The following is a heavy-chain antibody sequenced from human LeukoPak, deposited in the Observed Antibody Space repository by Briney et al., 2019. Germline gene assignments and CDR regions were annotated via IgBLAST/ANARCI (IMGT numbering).Heavy chain of an antibody. CDR1: GGSISFSTYY. Sequence: SETLSLTCTVSGGSISFSTYYWGWIRQPPGKGLDWIGSIYYSGNTYYKPSLKTRVTISVDTSKNQLSLKLSSVAAADTAVYYCARVGQLSLDYWGQGALVTVSS. CDR3: ARVGQLSLDY. J-gene: IGHJ4*02. V-gene: IGHV4-39*07. D-gene: IGHD6-13*01. CDR2: IYYSGNT.